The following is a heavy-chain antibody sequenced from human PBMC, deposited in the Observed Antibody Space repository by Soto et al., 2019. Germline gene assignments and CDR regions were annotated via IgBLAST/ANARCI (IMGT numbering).Heavy chain of an antibody. D-gene: IGHD3-16*02. Sequence: GGSLRLSCAASGFTFSLYWMHWVRQVPGKGLVRVSRINGAGSSITYADSVKGRFTISRDNAKNTLYLQMNSLRAEDTAVYYCVRARCWNWFDPWGLGTLVTVSS. CDR3: VRARCWNWFDP. CDR2: INGAGSSI. J-gene: IGHJ5*02. CDR1: GFTFSLYW. V-gene: IGHV3-74*03.